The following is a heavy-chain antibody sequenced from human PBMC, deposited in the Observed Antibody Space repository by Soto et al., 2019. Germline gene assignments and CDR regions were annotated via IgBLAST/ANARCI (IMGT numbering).Heavy chain of an antibody. CDR1: GGSISSGGDY. Sequence: QVQLQESGPGLVKPSQTLSLTCTVSGGSISSGGDYWSWIRQHPGKGLEWIGYIYYSGSTYYNPSLTSRVTLSVDTSKNHFSLKLSSVTAADTAVYYCARATPYYYYGMDVWGQGTTVTVSS. CDR2: IYYSGST. D-gene: IGHD2-15*01. CDR3: ARATPYYYYGMDV. V-gene: IGHV4-31*03. J-gene: IGHJ6*02.